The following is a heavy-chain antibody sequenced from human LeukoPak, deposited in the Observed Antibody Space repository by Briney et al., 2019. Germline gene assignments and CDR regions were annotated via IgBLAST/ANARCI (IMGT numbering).Heavy chain of an antibody. CDR1: GGSMSNYY. D-gene: IGHD4-23*01. J-gene: IGHJ4*02. V-gene: IGHV4-59*08. CDR2: FDDSGSA. Sequence: PSETLSLTCTVSGGSMSNYYWSWIRQPPGKGLEWIGYFDDSGSANYNPSLKSRVTISVDTSKNQLSLKLNSATAADTAVYYCTRHSRDSGGAFQYWDQGTPVTVSS. CDR3: TRHSRDSGGAFQY.